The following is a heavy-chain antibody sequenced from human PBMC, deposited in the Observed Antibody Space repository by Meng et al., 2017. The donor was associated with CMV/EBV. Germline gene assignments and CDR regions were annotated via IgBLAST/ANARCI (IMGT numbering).Heavy chain of an antibody. D-gene: IGHD3-3*01. J-gene: IGHJ6*02. CDR1: GFTFSNYA. Sequence: GESLKISCAASGFTFSNYAMSWVRQAPGKGLEWVSAISGSGGSTYYADSVKGRFTISRDNSKNTLYLQMNSLRAEDTAVYYCAKGIFGVVGAGYYYYYGMDVWGQGTTVTVSS. CDR3: AKGIFGVVGAGYYYYYGMDV. CDR2: ISGSGGST. V-gene: IGHV3-23*01.